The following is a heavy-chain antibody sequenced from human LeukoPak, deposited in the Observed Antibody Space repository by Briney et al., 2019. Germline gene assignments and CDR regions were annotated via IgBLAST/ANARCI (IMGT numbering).Heavy chain of an antibody. CDR2: ISSSGSTI. D-gene: IGHD4-17*01. J-gene: IGHJ4*02. V-gene: IGHV3-48*03. CDR3: ARGHTAVTRHFDF. CDR1: GFTFSSYE. Sequence: PGGSLRLSCAASGFTFSSYEMNWVRQAPGKGLEWVSYISSSGSTIYYADSVRGRFTISRDNAKNSLYLQMNSLRAEDTAVYYCARGHTAVTRHFDFWGQGTLVTVSS.